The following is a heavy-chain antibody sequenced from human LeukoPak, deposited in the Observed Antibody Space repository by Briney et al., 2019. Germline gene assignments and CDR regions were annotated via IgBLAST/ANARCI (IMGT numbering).Heavy chain of an antibody. CDR3: ARSANWTPHSFDY. CDR1: GGSISSYY. D-gene: IGHD3/OR15-3a*01. CDR2: IYYSGST. Sequence: PSETLSLTCTVSGGSISSYYWSWIRQPPGKGLEWIGYIYYSGSTNYNPSLKSRVTISVDTSKNQFSLKLSSVTAADTAVYYCARSANWTPHSFDYWGQGTLVTVSS. V-gene: IGHV4-59*08. J-gene: IGHJ4*02.